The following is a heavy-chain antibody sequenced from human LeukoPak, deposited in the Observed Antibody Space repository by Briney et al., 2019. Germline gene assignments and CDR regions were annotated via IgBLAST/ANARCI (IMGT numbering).Heavy chain of an antibody. D-gene: IGHD4-23*01. CDR3: ARTVGDYYYYYGMDV. CDR1: GYTFTTYY. CDR2: IDPSGGGT. J-gene: IGHJ6*02. Sequence: ASVKVSCKASGYTFTTYYMHWVRQAPGQGLEWMGIIDPSGGGTNYAQKFQDRVTMTRDTSTSTVYMELSSLRSEDTAVYYCARTVGDYYYYYGMDVWGQGTTVTVSS. V-gene: IGHV1-46*01.